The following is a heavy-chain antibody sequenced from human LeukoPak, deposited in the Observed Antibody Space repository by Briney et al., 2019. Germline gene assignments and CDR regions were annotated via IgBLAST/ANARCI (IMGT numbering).Heavy chain of an antibody. CDR1: GGSISSYY. J-gene: IGHJ4*02. D-gene: IGHD3-9*01. V-gene: IGHV4-4*07. Sequence: SETLSLTCTVSGGSISSYYWSWIRQPAGKGLEWIGRIYTSGSTNYNPSLKSRVTMSVDTSKNQFSLKLSSVTAADTAVYYCARQASYYDILTGYYAVPHFDYWGQGTLVTVSS. CDR3: ARQASYYDILTGYYAVPHFDY. CDR2: IYTSGST.